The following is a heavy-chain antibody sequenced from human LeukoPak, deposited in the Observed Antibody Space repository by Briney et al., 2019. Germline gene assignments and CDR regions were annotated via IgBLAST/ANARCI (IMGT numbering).Heavy chain of an antibody. V-gene: IGHV3-53*01. J-gene: IGHJ4*02. CDR2: IYSGGST. CDR1: GFTVSSNY. D-gene: IGHD6-19*01. Sequence: GGSLRLPCAASGFTVSSNYMIWVRQAAGRGLEWVSVIYSGGSTYYSDSVKGRFTISRDNSKNTLYLQMNSLGAEDTAVYYCARVRFASYSSGYFDYWGEGTLVSVSS. CDR3: ARVRFASYSSGYFDY.